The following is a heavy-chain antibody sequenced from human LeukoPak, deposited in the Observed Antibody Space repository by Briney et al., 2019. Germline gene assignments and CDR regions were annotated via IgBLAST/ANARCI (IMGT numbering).Heavy chain of an antibody. Sequence: SETLSLTCTVSGGSISSSSYYWGWIRQPPGKGLEWIGSIYYSGSTYYNPSLKSRVTISVDTSKNQFSLKLSSVTAADTAMYYCAREGRGYSFGPHFDYWGQGTLVTVSS. CDR3: AREGRGYSFGPHFDY. D-gene: IGHD5-18*01. J-gene: IGHJ4*02. CDR2: IYYSGST. V-gene: IGHV4-39*07. CDR1: GGSISSSSYY.